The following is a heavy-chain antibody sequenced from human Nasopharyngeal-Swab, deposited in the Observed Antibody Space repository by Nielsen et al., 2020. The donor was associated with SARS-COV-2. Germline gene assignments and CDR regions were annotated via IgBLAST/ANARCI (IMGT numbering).Heavy chain of an antibody. J-gene: IGHJ6*02. CDR2: ISGSGGST. CDR1: GFPFSTYA. D-gene: IGHD6-19*01. V-gene: IGHV3-23*01. CDR3: AKVGTVAGTYIGMDV. Sequence: GGLLRLPFAASGFPFSTYAMSWVRQAPGKGLEWVSAISGSGGSTYYAASVKGRFTISRDNSKNTLYLQMNSLRAEDTAVYYCAKVGTVAGTYIGMDVWGQGTTVTVSS.